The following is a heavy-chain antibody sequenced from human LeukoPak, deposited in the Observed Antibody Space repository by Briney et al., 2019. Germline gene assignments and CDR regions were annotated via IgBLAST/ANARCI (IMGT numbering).Heavy chain of an antibody. D-gene: IGHD2-2*01. CDR2: IYYSGST. CDR3: ARDCSSTSCSNWFDP. CDR1: GGSISSYY. Sequence: SETLSLTCTVSGGSISSYYWSWIRQPPGKGLEWIGYIYYSGSTNYNPSLKSRVTISVDTSKNQFSLKLSSVTAADTAVYYCARDCSSTSCSNWFDPWGQGTLVTVSS. J-gene: IGHJ5*02. V-gene: IGHV4-59*01.